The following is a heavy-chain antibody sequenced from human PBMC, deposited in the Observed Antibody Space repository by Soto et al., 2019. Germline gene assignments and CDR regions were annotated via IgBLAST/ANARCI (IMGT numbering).Heavy chain of an antibody. V-gene: IGHV1-69*13. Sequence: ASVKVSCKASGGTFSRYTITWVRQAPGQGLEWMGGITPMFGTPNYAQKFQGRVTITADESTSTAYMELSSLRSEDTAMYYCARDGTLYDSRAYYYLYWGQGTLVTVSS. CDR1: GGTFSRYT. CDR2: ITPMFGTP. D-gene: IGHD3-22*01. J-gene: IGHJ4*02. CDR3: ARDGTLYDSRAYYYLY.